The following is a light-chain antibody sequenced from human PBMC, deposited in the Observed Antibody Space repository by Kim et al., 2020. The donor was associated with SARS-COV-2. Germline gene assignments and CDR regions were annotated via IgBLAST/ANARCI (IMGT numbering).Light chain of an antibody. J-gene: IGLJ2*01. CDR3: NSRDSNGAQVV. V-gene: IGLV3-19*01. Sequence: ALGQTVKITCQGDSLRSYYANWFQQRAGQAPILFISGKNNRPSGIPDRFSGSSRGDTASLTITEAQAEDEADYYCNSRDSNGAQVVFGGGTQLTVL. CDR2: GKN. CDR1: SLRSYY.